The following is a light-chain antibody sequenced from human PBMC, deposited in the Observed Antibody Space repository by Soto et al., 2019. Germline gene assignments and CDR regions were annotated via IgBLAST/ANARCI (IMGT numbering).Light chain of an antibody. CDR2: GAS. V-gene: IGKV3-20*01. CDR1: QSVSSRY. CDR3: QQCDNSPCT. Sequence: EIVLTQSPGTLSLSPGEGATLSCRARQSVSSRYLAWYQQKPGQAPRLLIYGASSRATGIPDRFSGGGSGTDCALAIIRLEPEDFVVYYCQQCDNSPCTFGQGTTGEIK. J-gene: IGKJ1*01.